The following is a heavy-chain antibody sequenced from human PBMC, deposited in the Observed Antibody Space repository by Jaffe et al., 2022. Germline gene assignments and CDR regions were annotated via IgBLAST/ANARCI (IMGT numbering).Heavy chain of an antibody. CDR3: ASLSIVLVVYAIEYNWFDP. CDR2: ISSSSSTI. CDR1: GFTFSSYS. Sequence: EVQLVESGGGLVQPGGSLRLSCAASGFTFSSYSMNWVRQAPGKGLEWVSYISSSSSTIYYADSVKGRFTISRDNAKNSLYLQMNSLRAEDTAVYYCASLSIVLVVYAIEYNWFDPWGQGTLVTVSS. J-gene: IGHJ5*02. V-gene: IGHV3-48*01. D-gene: IGHD2-8*02.